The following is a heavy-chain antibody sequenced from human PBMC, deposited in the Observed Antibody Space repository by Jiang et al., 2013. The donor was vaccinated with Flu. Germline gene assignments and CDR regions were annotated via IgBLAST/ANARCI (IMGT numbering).Heavy chain of an antibody. CDR3: ARDFVILTGYLGDY. CDR2: INPSGGST. CDR1: GYTFTSNH. V-gene: IGHV1-46*01. D-gene: IGHD3-9*01. J-gene: IGHJ4*02. Sequence: QLVESGAEVKKPGASVKISCKASGYTFTSNHIHWVRQAPGQGLEWMGTINPSGGSTSYAQKFQGRVTLTRDTSTSTAYMELRSLRSDDTAVYYCARDFVILTGYLGDYWGQGTLVTVSS.